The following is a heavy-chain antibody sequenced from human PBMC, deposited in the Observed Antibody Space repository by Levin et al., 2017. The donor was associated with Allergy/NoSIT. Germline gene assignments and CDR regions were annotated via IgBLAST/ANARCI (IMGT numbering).Heavy chain of an antibody. J-gene: IGHJ4*02. CDR1: GYTLTELS. V-gene: IGHV1-24*01. CDR2: FDPEDGET. CDR3: ATTNELLWFGELDY. D-gene: IGHD3-10*01. Sequence: PVASVKVSCKVSGYTLTELSMHWVRQAPGKGLEWMGGFDPEDGETIYAQKFQGRVTMTEDTSTDTAYMELSSLRSEDTAVYYCATTNELLWFGELDYWGQGTLVTVSS.